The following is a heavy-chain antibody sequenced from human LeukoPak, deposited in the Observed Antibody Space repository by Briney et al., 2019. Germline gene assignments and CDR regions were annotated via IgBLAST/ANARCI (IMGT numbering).Heavy chain of an antibody. Sequence: PGGSLRLSCAASGFTFSSYEMNWVRQAPGKGLEWVAVIWYDGSKEYYADSVKGRFTISRDNSNNTLYLQMNSLRAEDTAVYYCARNKWELLYYYGMDVWGQGTTVTVSS. J-gene: IGHJ6*02. CDR1: GFTFSSYE. V-gene: IGHV3-33*08. CDR3: ARNKWELLYYYGMDV. CDR2: IWYDGSKE. D-gene: IGHD1-26*01.